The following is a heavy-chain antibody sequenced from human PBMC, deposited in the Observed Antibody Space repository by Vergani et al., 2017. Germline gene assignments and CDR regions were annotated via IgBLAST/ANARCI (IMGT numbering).Heavy chain of an antibody. J-gene: IGHJ5*02. CDR2: ISGSGGST. CDR3: AKSLVVVPAAMGWFDP. CDR1: GFTFSSYA. V-gene: IGHV3-23*01. D-gene: IGHD2-2*01. Sequence: EVQLLESGGGLVQPGGSLRLSCAASGFTFSSYAMSWVRQAPGKGLEWVSAISGSGGSTYYADSVKGRFTISRDNSKNTLYLQRNSLRAEDTAVYYCAKSLVVVPAAMGWFDPWGQGTLVTVSS.